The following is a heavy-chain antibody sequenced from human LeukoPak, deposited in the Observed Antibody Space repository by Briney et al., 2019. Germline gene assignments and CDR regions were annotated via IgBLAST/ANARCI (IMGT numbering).Heavy chain of an antibody. V-gene: IGHV3-30*03. CDR3: ARDVIVGASNN. J-gene: IGHJ4*02. Sequence: GGSLRLSCAASGFTFSSYGMHWVRQAPGKGLEWVAVISYDGSNKYYADSVRGRFTISRDNSKDTLFLRMNSLRPEDTAVYYCARDVIVGASNNWGQGTLVTVSS. CDR1: GFTFSSYG. D-gene: IGHD1-26*01. CDR2: ISYDGSNK.